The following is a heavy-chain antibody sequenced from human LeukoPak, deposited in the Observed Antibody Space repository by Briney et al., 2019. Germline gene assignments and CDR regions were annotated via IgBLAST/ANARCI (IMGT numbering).Heavy chain of an antibody. CDR1: GFTFSSYE. CDR2: ISSSGSTI. Sequence: PGGSLRLSCAASGFTFSSYEMNWVRQAPGKGLEWVSYISSSGSTIYYADSVKGRFTISRDNAKNSLYLQMNSLRAEDTAVYHCAKSTSTTVAPRDSFDIWGQGAMVTVSS. D-gene: IGHD4-23*01. CDR3: AKSTSTTVAPRDSFDI. V-gene: IGHV3-48*03. J-gene: IGHJ3*02.